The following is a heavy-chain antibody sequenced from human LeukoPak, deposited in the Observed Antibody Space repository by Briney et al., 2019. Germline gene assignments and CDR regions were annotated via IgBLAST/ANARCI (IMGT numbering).Heavy chain of an antibody. CDR1: GFTFSSYG. J-gene: IGHJ4*02. CDR2: ISYDGSNK. Sequence: PGRSLRLSCAASGFTFSSYGMHWVRQAPGKGLEWVAVISYDGSNKYYADSVKGRFTISRDNSKNTLYLQMNSLRAEDTAVYYCARAGIAATYFDYWGQGTLVTVSS. V-gene: IGHV3-30*03. CDR3: ARAGIAATYFDY. D-gene: IGHD6-13*01.